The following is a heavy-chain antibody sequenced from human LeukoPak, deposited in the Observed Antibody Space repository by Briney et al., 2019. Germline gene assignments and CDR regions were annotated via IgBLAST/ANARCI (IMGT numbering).Heavy chain of an antibody. CDR1: GFTFSSYW. J-gene: IGHJ6*03. V-gene: IGHV3-7*01. CDR3: ARDTRCSGGSCYSYYYYYMDV. D-gene: IGHD2-15*01. CDR2: IKQDGSEK. Sequence: GGSLRLSCAASGFTFSSYWMSWVRQAPGKGLEWVANIKQDGSEKYYVDSVKGRYTTSRDNAKNSLYLQMNSLRAEDTAVYYCARDTRCSGGSCYSYYYYYMDVWGKGTTVTVSS.